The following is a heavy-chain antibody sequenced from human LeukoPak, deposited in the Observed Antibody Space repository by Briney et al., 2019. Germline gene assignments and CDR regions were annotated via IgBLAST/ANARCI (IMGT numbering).Heavy chain of an antibody. CDR2: IKQDGSEK. CDR3: ARRTPITMVRGVIPLYYFDY. D-gene: IGHD3-10*01. J-gene: IGHJ4*02. V-gene: IGHV3-7*04. Sequence: GGSLRLSCAASGFTFDDYGMSWVRQAPGKGLEWVANIKQDGSEKYYVDSVKGRFTISRDNAKNSLYLQMNSLRAEDTAVYYCARRTPITMVRGVIPLYYFDYWGQGTLVTVSS. CDR1: GFTFDDYG.